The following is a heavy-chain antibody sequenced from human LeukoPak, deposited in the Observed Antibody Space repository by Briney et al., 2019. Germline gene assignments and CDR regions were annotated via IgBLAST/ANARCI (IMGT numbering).Heavy chain of an antibody. CDR1: GFTFSSYA. D-gene: IGHD7-27*01. CDR2: IGTAGDT. V-gene: IGHV3-13*01. J-gene: IGHJ3*02. CDR3: ARLGPSGAFDI. Sequence: GGSLRLSCAASGFTFSSYAMSRVRQAPGKGLEWVSAIGTAGDTYYPGSVKGRFTISRENAKNSLYLQMNSLRAGDTAVYYCARLGPSGAFDIWGQGTMVTVSS.